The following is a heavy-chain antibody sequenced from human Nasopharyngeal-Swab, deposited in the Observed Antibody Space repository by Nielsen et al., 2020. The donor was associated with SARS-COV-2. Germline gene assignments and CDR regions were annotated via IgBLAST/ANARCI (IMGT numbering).Heavy chain of an antibody. V-gene: IGHV4-59*01. CDR3: ARGRYEYYYDSSGYYSDCYYMDV. Sequence: SETLSLTCTVSGGSISSYYWSWIRQPPGKGLEWTGYIYYSGSTNYNPSLKSRITISVDTSKNQFSLKLSSVTAADTAVYYCARGRYEYYYDSSGYYSDCYYMDVWGKGTTVTVSS. CDR1: GGSISSYY. D-gene: IGHD3-22*01. CDR2: IYYSGST. J-gene: IGHJ6*03.